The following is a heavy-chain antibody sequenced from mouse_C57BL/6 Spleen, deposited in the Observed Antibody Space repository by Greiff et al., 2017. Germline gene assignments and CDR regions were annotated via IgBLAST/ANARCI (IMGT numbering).Heavy chain of an antibody. CDR1: CSSIPLFSS. CDR3: ARLPAYDGYDY. V-gene: IGHV3-6*01. CDR2: ISYDGSN. D-gene: IGHD2-3*01. J-gene: IGHJ2*01. Sequence: PGLFPPSPSLSLPCSFPCSSIPLFSSFNWIRQFPGNKLEWMGYISYDGSNNYNPSLKNRISITPDTSKNKFFLKLNSVTTEDTATYYCARLPAYDGYDYWGQGTTLTVSS.